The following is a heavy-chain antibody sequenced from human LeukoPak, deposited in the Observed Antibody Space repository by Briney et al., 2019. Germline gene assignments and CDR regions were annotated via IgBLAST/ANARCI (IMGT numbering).Heavy chain of an antibody. D-gene: IGHD3-10*02. V-gene: IGHV3-7*01. J-gene: IGHJ6*04. CDR1: GIIFSNYW. Sequence: QPGGSLRLSCAASGIIFSNYWMSWVRQAPGKGLEWVANIKQDGSEKYYVDSVKGRFTISRDNAKNSLYLQMNSLRAEDTAVYYCAELGITMIGGVWGKGTTVTISS. CDR2: IKQDGSEK. CDR3: AELGITMIGGV.